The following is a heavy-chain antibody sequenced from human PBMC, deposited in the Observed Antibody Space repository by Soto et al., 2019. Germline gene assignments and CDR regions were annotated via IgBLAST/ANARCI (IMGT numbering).Heavy chain of an antibody. CDR2: IYYSGST. CDR3: ARLGRFLEWLLSSIDY. J-gene: IGHJ4*02. CDR1: GGSISRSSYY. D-gene: IGHD3-3*01. V-gene: IGHV4-39*01. Sequence: SETLSLTYTVSGGSISRSSYYWGWTRQAPGKGLEWIGSIYYSGSTYYNPSLKSRVTISVDTSKNQFSLKPSSVTAADTAVYYCARLGRFLEWLLSSIDYWGQGTLVTVSS.